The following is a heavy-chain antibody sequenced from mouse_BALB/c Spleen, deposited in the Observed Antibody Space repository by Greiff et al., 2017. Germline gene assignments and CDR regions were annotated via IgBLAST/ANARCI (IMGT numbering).Heavy chain of an antibody. Sequence: EVQLQQSGPELVKPGASVKMSCKASGYTFTSYVMHWVKQKPGQGLEWIGYINPYNDGTKYNEKFKGKATLTSDKSSSTAYMELSSLTSEDSAVYYCARQLLLYAMDYWGQGTSVTVSS. CDR2: INPYNDGT. V-gene: IGHV1-14*01. J-gene: IGHJ4*01. D-gene: IGHD2-12*01. CDR1: GYTFTSYV. CDR3: ARQLLLYAMDY.